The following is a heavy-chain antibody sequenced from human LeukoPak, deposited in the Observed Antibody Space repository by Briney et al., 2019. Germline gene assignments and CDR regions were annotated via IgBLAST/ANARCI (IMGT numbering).Heavy chain of an antibody. D-gene: IGHD3-10*01. CDR2: IQYDGSKK. Sequence: GGSLRLSCVASGFTFSSNGMHWVRQAPGKGLEWVTFIQYDGSKKYYADSVKGRFTISRDNAKNSLSLQMNSLRAEDTAVYYCARPLMYYYGSETYFWFDPWGQGTLVTVSS. CDR1: GFTFSSNG. CDR3: ARPLMYYYGSETYFWFDP. J-gene: IGHJ5*02. V-gene: IGHV3-30*02.